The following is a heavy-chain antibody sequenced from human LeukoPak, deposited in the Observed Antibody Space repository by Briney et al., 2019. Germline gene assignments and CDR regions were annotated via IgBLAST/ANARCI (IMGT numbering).Heavy chain of an antibody. D-gene: IGHD2-15*01. CDR3: ARDKAPGYCSGGSCPNWFDP. Sequence: ASVKASCKASGYTFTGYYMHWVRQAPGQGLEWMGWINPNSGGTNYAQKFQGRVTMTRDTSISTAYMELSRLRSDDTAVYYCARDKAPGYCSGGSCPNWFDPWGQGTLVTVSS. J-gene: IGHJ5*02. V-gene: IGHV1-2*02. CDR2: INPNSGGT. CDR1: GYTFTGYY.